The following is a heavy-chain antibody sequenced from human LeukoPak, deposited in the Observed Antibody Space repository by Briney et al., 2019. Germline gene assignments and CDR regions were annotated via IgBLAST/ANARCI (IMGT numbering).Heavy chain of an antibody. V-gene: IGHV3-21*01. CDR1: GFSFSTHS. CDR2: ISSNSGYI. D-gene: IGHD2-2*02. CDR3: ARGPQYCTSTSCYTSYMDV. Sequence: GGSLRLSCAASGFSFSTHSMNWVRQAPGQGLEWVSFISSNSGYITYADSVKGRFTISRDNAKSSLFLQMNSLRADDTAVYYCARGPQYCTSTSCYTSYMDVWGKGTTVTVSS. J-gene: IGHJ6*03.